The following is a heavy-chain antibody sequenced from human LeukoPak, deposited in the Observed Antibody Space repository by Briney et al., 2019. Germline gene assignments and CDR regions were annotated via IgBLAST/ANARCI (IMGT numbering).Heavy chain of an antibody. CDR1: GFTFNNYA. D-gene: IGHD1-1*01. CDR2: ISASGGST. Sequence: GGSLRLSCAASGFTFNNYAMSWVRQAPGRGLEWVSAISASGGSTYYADSVKGRFTISRDNSNNRLYLEMNSLRAEDTAVYYCAKHAGTTRQAKDYWGQGTLVTVSS. CDR3: AKHAGTTRQAKDY. J-gene: IGHJ4*02. V-gene: IGHV3-23*01.